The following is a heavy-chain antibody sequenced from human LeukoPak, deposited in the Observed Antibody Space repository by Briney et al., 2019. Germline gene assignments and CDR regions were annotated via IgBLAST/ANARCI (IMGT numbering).Heavy chain of an antibody. Sequence: ASVKVSCKASGYTFTGYYMHWVRQAPGQGLEWMGWINPNSGGTNYAQKFQGRVTMTRDTSISTAYMELSRLRSDDTAVYYCARVPYSSSSRSDYWGQGTLVTVSS. CDR2: INPNSGGT. J-gene: IGHJ4*02. CDR1: GYTFTGYY. D-gene: IGHD6-6*01. V-gene: IGHV1-2*02. CDR3: ARVPYSSSSRSDY.